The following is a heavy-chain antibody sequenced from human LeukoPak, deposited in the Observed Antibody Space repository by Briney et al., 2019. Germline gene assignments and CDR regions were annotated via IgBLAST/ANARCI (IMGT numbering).Heavy chain of an antibody. V-gene: IGHV3-30*04. Sequence: GGSLRLSCAASGFTFSSYAMHWVRQAPGKGLEWVAVISYDGSNKYYADSVKGRFTIFRDNSKNTLYLQMNSLRAEDTAVYYCAKDLWFGELFGLFDYWGQGTLVTVSS. D-gene: IGHD3-10*01. CDR2: ISYDGSNK. CDR1: GFTFSSYA. CDR3: AKDLWFGELFGLFDY. J-gene: IGHJ4*02.